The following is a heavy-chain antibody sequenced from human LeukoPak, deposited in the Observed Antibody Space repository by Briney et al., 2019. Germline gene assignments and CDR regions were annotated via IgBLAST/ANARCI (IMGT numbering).Heavy chain of an antibody. CDR2: ISSSSSTI. V-gene: IGHV3-48*01. CDR1: GFTFSSYN. Sequence: TGGSLRLSCAASGFTFSSYNMNWVRQAPGKGLEWVSYISSSSSTIYYADSVKGRFTISRDNAKNSLYLQMNSLRAEDTAVYYCARGGRILSDYWGQGTLVTVSS. D-gene: IGHD2/OR15-2a*01. J-gene: IGHJ4*02. CDR3: ARGGRILSDY.